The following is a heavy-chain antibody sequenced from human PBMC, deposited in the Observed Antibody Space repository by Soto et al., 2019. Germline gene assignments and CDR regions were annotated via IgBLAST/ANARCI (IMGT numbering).Heavy chain of an antibody. CDR1: GGSISSGGYS. Sequence: QLQLQESGSGLVKPSQTLSLTCAVSGGSISSGGYSWSWIRQPPGKGLEWIGYIYHSGSTYYNPSLKSRVTISVDRSKNQFSLKLSSVTAADTAVYYCARVHYYDSSGYYYFDYWGQGTLVTVSS. V-gene: IGHV4-30-2*01. D-gene: IGHD3-22*01. CDR3: ARVHYYDSSGYYYFDY. CDR2: IYHSGST. J-gene: IGHJ4*02.